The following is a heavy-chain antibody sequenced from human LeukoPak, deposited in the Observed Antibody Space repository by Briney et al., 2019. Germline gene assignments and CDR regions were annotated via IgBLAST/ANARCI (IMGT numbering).Heavy chain of an antibody. V-gene: IGHV3-30*18. D-gene: IGHD5-12*01. CDR2: ISYDGSNK. CDR3: AKDREMAKDY. CDR1: GFTFSSYG. J-gene: IGHJ4*02. Sequence: PGGSLRLSCAASGFTFSSYGMHWVRQAPGKGLEWVAVISYDGSNKYYADSVKGRFTISRDNSKNTLYLQMNSLRAEDTAVYYCAKDREMAKDYWGQGTLVTVSS.